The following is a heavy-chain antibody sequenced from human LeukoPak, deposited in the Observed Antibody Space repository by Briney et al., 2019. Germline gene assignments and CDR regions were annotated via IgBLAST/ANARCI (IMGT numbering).Heavy chain of an antibody. J-gene: IGHJ6*03. CDR1: GGSISSYY. CDR2: IYTSGST. CDR3: ARLSSGGWYWYYMDV. Sequence: SETLSLTCTVSGGSISSYYWSWIRQPAGKGLEWIGRIYTSGSTNYNPSLKSRVTMSVDTSKNQLSLKLISVTAADTAVYYCARLSSGGWYWYYMDVWGKGTTVTVSS. D-gene: IGHD6-19*01. V-gene: IGHV4-4*07.